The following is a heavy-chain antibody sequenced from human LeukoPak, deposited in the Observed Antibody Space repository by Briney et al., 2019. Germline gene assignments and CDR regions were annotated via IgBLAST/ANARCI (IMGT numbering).Heavy chain of an antibody. CDR3: ARGLVEATIEAFDI. J-gene: IGHJ3*02. D-gene: IGHD5-12*01. V-gene: IGHV1-69*06. Sequence: ASVKVSCKASGYTFTSYDINWVRQATGQGLEWMGGIIPIFGTANYAQKFQGRVTITADKSTSTAYMELSSLRSEDTAVYYCARGLVEATIEAFDIWGQGTMVTVSS. CDR1: GYTFTSYD. CDR2: IIPIFGTA.